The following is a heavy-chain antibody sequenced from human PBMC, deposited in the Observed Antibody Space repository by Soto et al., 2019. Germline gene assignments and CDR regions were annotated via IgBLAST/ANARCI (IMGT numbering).Heavy chain of an antibody. CDR1: GGSISSYY. CDR3: ARGLYDILTGGYYYYYYMDV. CDR2: IYYSGST. Sequence: SETLSLTCTVSGGSISSYYWSWIRQPPGKGLEWIGYIYYSGSTNYNPSLKSRVTISVDTSKNQFSLKLSSVTAADTAVYYCARGLYDILTGGYYYYYYMDVWGKGTTVTVSS. V-gene: IGHV4-59*01. D-gene: IGHD3-9*01. J-gene: IGHJ6*03.